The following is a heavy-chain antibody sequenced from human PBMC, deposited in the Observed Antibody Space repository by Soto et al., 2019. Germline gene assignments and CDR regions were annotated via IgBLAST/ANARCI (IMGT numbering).Heavy chain of an antibody. CDR2: MNPNSGNT. Sequence: QVQLVQSGAEVKKPGASVKVSCKASGYTFTSYDINWVRQATGQGLEWMGWMNPNSGNTGYAQKFQGRVTMTRNTSISTAYMGLSSLGSAVTAGYYCARDKVGMVDYWGQGTLVTVPS. CDR3: ARDKVGMVDY. CDR1: GYTFTSYD. J-gene: IGHJ4*02. D-gene: IGHD5-12*01. V-gene: IGHV1-8*01.